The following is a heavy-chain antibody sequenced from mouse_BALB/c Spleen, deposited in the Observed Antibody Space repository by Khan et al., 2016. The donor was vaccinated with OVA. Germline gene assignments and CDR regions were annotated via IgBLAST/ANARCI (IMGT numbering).Heavy chain of an antibody. CDR1: GDSITTGY. CDR3: ARSTYRYAFVY. CDR2: IIYTGYT. V-gene: IGHV3-8*02. J-gene: IGHJ3*01. Sequence: EVQLQESGPSLVKPSQTLSLTCSVTGDSITTGYWNWIRKFPGNKLEYMGYIIYTGYTYYNPSLKSRISITRQTTNNHYYLQLNSVTDEDTATYYCARSTYRYAFVYWGQGTLVTVSA. D-gene: IGHD2-14*01.